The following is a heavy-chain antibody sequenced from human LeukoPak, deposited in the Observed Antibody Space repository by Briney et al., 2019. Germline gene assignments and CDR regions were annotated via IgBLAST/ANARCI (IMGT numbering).Heavy chain of an antibody. V-gene: IGHV4-59*01. CDR1: GGSISSYH. J-gene: IGHJ2*01. CDR3: ARGRGSWYFDL. CDR2: IYYSGST. Sequence: SETLSLTCTVSGGSISSYHWSWIRQPPGKGLEWIGYIYYSGSTNYNPSLKSRVTISVDTSKNQFSLKLSSVTAADTAVYYCARGRGSWYFDLWGRGTLVIVSS. D-gene: IGHD3-10*01.